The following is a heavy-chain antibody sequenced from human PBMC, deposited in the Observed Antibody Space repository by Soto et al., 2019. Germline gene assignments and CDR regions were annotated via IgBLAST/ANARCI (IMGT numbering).Heavy chain of an antibody. Sequence: QLQLQESGPGLVKPSETLSLTCTVSGGSISSSSYYWGWIRQPPGKGLEWIGSIYYSGSTYYNPSLKSRVTISVDTSKNQSSLKLSSVTAADTAVYYCAKEAAAGTGVYWFDPWGQGTLVTVSS. CDR2: IYYSGST. D-gene: IGHD6-13*01. CDR1: GGSISSSSYY. J-gene: IGHJ5*02. CDR3: AKEAAAGTGVYWFDP. V-gene: IGHV4-39*02.